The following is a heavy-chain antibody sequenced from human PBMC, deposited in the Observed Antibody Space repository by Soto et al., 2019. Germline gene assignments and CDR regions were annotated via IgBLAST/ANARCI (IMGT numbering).Heavy chain of an antibody. D-gene: IGHD3-3*01. CDR2: INAGNGNT. J-gene: IGHJ4*02. CDR1: GYTFTSYA. CDR3: ARGGIYDFWSGYYNYFDY. V-gene: IGHV1-3*01. Sequence: VASVKVSCKASGYTFTSYAMHWGRQAPGQRLEWMGWINAGNGNTKYSQKFQGRVTITRDTSASTAYMELSSLRSEDTAVYYCARGGIYDFWSGYYNYFDYWGQGTLVTVSS.